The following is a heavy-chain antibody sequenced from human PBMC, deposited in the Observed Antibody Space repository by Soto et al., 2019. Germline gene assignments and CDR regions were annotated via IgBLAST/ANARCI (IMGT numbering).Heavy chain of an antibody. CDR1: GFTFSGSA. V-gene: IGHV3-73*01. Sequence: VQLVESGGGLVQPGGSLKLSCAASGFTFSGSAMHWVRQASGKGLEWVGRIRSKANSYATAYAASVKGRFTISRDDSKNTAYLQMNSLKTEDTAVYYCTRRPPDYKYSSSLVAGDAFDIWGQGTMVTVSS. J-gene: IGHJ3*02. CDR3: TRRPPDYKYSSSLVAGDAFDI. D-gene: IGHD6-6*01. CDR2: IRSKANSYAT.